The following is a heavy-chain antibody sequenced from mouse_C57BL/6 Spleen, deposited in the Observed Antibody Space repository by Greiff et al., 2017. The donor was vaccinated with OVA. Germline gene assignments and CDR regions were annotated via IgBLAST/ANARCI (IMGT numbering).Heavy chain of an antibody. CDR3: AREGTVYYFDY. CDR2: IHPNSGST. V-gene: IGHV1-64*01. CDR1: GYTFTSYW. J-gene: IGHJ2*01. D-gene: IGHD1-1*01. Sequence: QVQLQQPGAELVKPGASVKLSCKASGYTFTSYWMHWVKQRPGQGLEWIGMIHPNSGSTNYNEKFKSKATLTVDKSSSTAYMQLSSLTSEDSAVYYCAREGTVYYFDYWGQGTTLTVSS.